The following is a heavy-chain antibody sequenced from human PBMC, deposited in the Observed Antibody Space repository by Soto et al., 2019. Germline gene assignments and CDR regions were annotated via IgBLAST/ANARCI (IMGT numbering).Heavy chain of an antibody. CDR3: AKEDMIFGVVKHYYYYYMDV. CDR1: GFTFSSYA. CDR2: ISGSGGST. D-gene: IGHD3-3*01. V-gene: IGHV3-23*01. J-gene: IGHJ6*03. Sequence: EVQLLESGGGLVQPGGSLRLSCAASGFTFSSYAMSWVRQAPGKGLEWVSAISGSGGSTYYADSVKGRFTISRDNSKNTLYLQMNSLRAEDTAVYYCAKEDMIFGVVKHYYYYYMDVWGKGTTVTVSS.